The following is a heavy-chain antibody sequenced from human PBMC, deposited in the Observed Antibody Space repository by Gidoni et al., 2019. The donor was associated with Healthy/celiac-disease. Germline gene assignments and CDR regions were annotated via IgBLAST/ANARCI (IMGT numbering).Heavy chain of an antibody. V-gene: IGHV3-9*01. CDR3: AKEGIEDYDFWSGRFDY. CDR2: ISWNSGSI. J-gene: IGHJ4*02. CDR1: GFTFDDYA. D-gene: IGHD3-3*01. Sequence: EVQLVESGGGLVQPGRSLRLSCAASGFTFDDYAMHWVRQAPGKGLEWVSGISWNSGSIGYADSVKGRFTISRDNAKNSLYLQMNSLRAEDTALYYCAKEGIEDYDFWSGRFDYWGQGTLVTVSS.